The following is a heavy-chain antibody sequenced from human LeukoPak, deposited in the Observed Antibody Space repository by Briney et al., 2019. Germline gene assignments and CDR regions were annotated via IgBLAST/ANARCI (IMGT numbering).Heavy chain of an antibody. J-gene: IGHJ3*02. Sequence: ASVKVSCKASGYTFTSYYMHWVRQAPGQGLEWMGIINPSGGSTSYAQKFQGRVTMTRDTSTSTVYMELSSLRSEDTAVYYCARDRTPYSGSYRNNAFDIWGQGTMVTVSS. D-gene: IGHD1-26*01. CDR1: GYTFTSYY. CDR2: INPSGGST. V-gene: IGHV1-46*01. CDR3: ARDRTPYSGSYRNNAFDI.